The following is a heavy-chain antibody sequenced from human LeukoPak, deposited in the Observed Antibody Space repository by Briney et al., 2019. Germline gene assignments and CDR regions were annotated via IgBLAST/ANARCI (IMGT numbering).Heavy chain of an antibody. CDR1: GGSISSSNW. CDR2: IYHSGSA. D-gene: IGHD4-17*01. CDR3: ARHVTPHGDYDRYSFDY. J-gene: IGHJ4*02. Sequence: SGTLSLTCAVSGGSISSSNWWSWVRQPPGKGLEWIGEIYHSGSANYTPSLNSRVTISVDTSKNQFSLKLSSVTAADTAVYYCARHVTPHGDYDRYSFDYWGQGTLVTVSS. V-gene: IGHV4-4*02.